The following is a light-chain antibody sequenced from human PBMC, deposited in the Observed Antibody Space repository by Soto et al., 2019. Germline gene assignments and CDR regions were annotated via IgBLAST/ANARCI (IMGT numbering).Light chain of an antibody. CDR1: QSVSNNY. CDR2: GAS. V-gene: IGKV3-20*01. Sequence: VLAESPGTLSLSPGERATLSCRASQSVSNNYLAWYQQKPGQAPRLLIYGASNRATGIPDRFSGSGSGTDFTLTISRLEPEDFAVYYCQQYGSSGTFGQGTKVDIK. CDR3: QQYGSSGT. J-gene: IGKJ1*01.